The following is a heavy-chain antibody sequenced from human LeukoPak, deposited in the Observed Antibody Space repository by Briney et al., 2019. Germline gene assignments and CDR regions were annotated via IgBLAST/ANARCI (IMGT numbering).Heavy chain of an antibody. Sequence: GGSLRLSCAASGFTFSGYWMHWVRQAPGKGLVWVSRVATGGTGPSYADSVKGRFTISRDIAKNTLYLQMNSLSAEDTAVYFCARDMGPYGGSPGASWGQGTLVTVSS. CDR2: VATGGTGP. CDR1: GFTFSGYW. CDR3: ARDMGPYGGSPGAS. J-gene: IGHJ5*02. V-gene: IGHV3-74*01. D-gene: IGHD4-23*01.